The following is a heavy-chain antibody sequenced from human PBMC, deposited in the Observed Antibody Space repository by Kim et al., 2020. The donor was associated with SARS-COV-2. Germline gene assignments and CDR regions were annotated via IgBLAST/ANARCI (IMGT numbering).Heavy chain of an antibody. CDR1: GFTFSSYG. D-gene: IGHD3-3*01. CDR3: AKGTLREWSAFDI. J-gene: IGHJ3*02. V-gene: IGHV3-30*18. CDR2: ITYDGSNK. Sequence: GGSLRLSCAASGFTFSSYGMHWVRQAPGKGLEWVSTITYDGSNKYYADSVKGRFTISRDNSKNTLYLQMDSLRAEDTAVYYCAKGTLREWSAFDIWGQGTMVSVSS.